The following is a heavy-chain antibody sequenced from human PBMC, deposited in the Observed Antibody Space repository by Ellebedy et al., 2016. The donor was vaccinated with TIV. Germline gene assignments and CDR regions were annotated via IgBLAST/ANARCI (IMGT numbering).Heavy chain of an antibody. CDR3: TDEGEV. D-gene: IGHD3-16*01. CDR1: GSMFKDSA. CDR2: IRSKSNNYAT. V-gene: IGHV3-73*01. J-gene: IGHJ4*02. Sequence: GESLKISCEASGSMFKDSAIHWVRQASGKGLEWVGRIRSKSNNYATSYAASVEGRFTISRDESKNTAHLQMNSLTIEDTALYYCTDEGEVWGQGTLVTVSS.